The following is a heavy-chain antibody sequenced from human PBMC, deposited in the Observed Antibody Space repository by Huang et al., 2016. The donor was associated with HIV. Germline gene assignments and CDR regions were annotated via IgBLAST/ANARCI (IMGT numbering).Heavy chain of an antibody. Sequence: QLQLQEWGPRLVKPSETLSLTCTVAGGAISRSTDYWRWIRQPPGKGLEWIGNCYYSGNTFYNPSLKSRVTISVDTSKNLFSLKLTSLTGADTAVYYCATTFHTAAGQYYFEYWGQGTLVTVSS. D-gene: IGHD6-13*01. V-gene: IGHV4-39*01. J-gene: IGHJ4*02. CDR3: ATTFHTAAGQYYFEY. CDR1: GGAISRSTDY. CDR2: CYYSGNT.